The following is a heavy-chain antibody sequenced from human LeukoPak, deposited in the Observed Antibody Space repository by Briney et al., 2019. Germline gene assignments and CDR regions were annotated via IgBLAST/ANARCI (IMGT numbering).Heavy chain of an antibody. Sequence: SETLSLTCAVSGGSISSFYWTWTRQPPGKGLEWVGYIQNSAVYRAKIKSSPSLQSRVSLSIDTSKNQVSLTVNSVTAADTAVYYCARLTSTFYYSMDVWGPGTAVTVSS. V-gene: IGHV4-59*08. CDR1: GGSISSFY. CDR2: IQNSAVYRAKI. CDR3: ARLTSTFYYSMDV. J-gene: IGHJ6*02. D-gene: IGHD2/OR15-2a*01.